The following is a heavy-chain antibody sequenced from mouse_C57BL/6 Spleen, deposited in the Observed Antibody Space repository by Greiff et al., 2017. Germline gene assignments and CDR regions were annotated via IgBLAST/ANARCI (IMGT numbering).Heavy chain of an antibody. Sequence: QVQLQQPGAELVRPGTSVKLSCKASGYTFTSSWMHWVKQRPGQGLEWIGVIDPSDSYTNYNQKFKGKATLTVDTYSSTSYMQLSSLTSEDSAVYYCASPNYYGSTSWFAYWGQGTLVTVSA. CDR1: GYTFTSSW. CDR3: ASPNYYGSTSWFAY. D-gene: IGHD1-1*01. CDR2: IDPSDSYT. J-gene: IGHJ3*01. V-gene: IGHV1-59*01.